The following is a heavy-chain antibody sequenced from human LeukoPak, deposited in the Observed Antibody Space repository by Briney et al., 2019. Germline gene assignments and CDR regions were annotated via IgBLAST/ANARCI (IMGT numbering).Heavy chain of an antibody. V-gene: IGHV3-13*01. CDR1: GFTFSSYD. D-gene: IGHD3-10*01. Sequence: GGSLRLSCAASGFTFSSYDMHWVRHAAGKGLEWVAAINTAGDTYYPGSVRGRFTISRENAKKSFFLQMNSLRAGDTAVYYCARGGYFGSGPMDVWGQGTTVTVSS. CDR2: INTAGDT. CDR3: ARGGYFGSGPMDV. J-gene: IGHJ6*02.